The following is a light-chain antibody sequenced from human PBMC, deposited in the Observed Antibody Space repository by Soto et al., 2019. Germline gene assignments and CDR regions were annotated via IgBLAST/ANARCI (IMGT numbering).Light chain of an antibody. CDR2: DAS. Sequence: DIQMTQSPSTLSASVGDRVTITCRASQNIGNWLAWYQQKPGKTPDLLIYDASSLESGVPLRFSGSGSGTEFTLTISSLQTDDSATYYSQQYNDEPWTFGQGTKVEIK. CDR1: QNIGNW. CDR3: QQYNDEPWT. V-gene: IGKV1-5*01. J-gene: IGKJ1*01.